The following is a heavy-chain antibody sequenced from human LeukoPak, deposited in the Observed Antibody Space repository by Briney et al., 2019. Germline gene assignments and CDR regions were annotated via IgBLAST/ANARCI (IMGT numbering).Heavy chain of an antibody. CDR1: GGSISSSSYY. D-gene: IGHD6-19*01. J-gene: IGHJ4*02. V-gene: IGHV4-39*07. Sequence: PSETLSLTCTVSGGSISSSSYYWGWIRQPPGKGLEWIGSIYYSGSTNYNPSLKSRVTISVDTSKNQFSLKLSSVTAADTAVYYCARDNGKEQWLDPRRRYFDYWGQGTLVTVSS. CDR3: ARDNGKEQWLDPRRRYFDY. CDR2: IYYSGST.